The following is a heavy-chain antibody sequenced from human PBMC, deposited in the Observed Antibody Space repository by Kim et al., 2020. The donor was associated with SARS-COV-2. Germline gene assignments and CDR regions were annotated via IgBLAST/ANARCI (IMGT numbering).Heavy chain of an antibody. Sequence: GGSLRLSCAASGFALSSYWMSWARQAPGKGLEWVANIKPDGSDKNYVDSVKGRFAISRDNAKNSLYLQMHSLRVEDTDVYYCARGGRADYWGQGTLVTVS. D-gene: IGHD3-16*01. V-gene: IGHV3-7*01. CDR2: IKPDGSDK. J-gene: IGHJ4*02. CDR3: ARGGRADY. CDR1: GFALSSYW.